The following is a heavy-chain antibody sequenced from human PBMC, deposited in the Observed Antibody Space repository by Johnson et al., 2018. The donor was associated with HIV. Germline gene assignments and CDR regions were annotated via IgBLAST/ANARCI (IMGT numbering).Heavy chain of an antibody. J-gene: IGHJ3*01. Sequence: VQLVESGGGLIQPGGSLRLSCAASGFTVSSNYMSWVRQAPGKGLEWVSVIYSGGSTYYADSVKGRFTISRDNSKNTLYLQMNSLRPEDTAVYFCARDGKYSSIGPDAFDVWGQGTMVAVSS. V-gene: IGHV3-66*03. CDR2: IYSGGST. D-gene: IGHD6-13*01. CDR3: ARDGKYSSIGPDAFDV. CDR1: GFTVSSNY.